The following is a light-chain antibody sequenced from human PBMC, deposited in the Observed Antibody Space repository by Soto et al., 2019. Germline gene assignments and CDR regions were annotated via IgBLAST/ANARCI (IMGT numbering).Light chain of an antibody. CDR3: QQYNKFTSLT. J-gene: IGKJ4*01. V-gene: IGKV3-15*01. Sequence: EIVMTQSPATLSVSPGERATLSCRASQSVSSNLAWYQQKPGQAPRLLIYGASTRATGIPARFSGSGSGTEFTLTISSLQSEDFALYYCQQYNKFTSLTFGGGTKVEIK. CDR1: QSVSSN. CDR2: GAS.